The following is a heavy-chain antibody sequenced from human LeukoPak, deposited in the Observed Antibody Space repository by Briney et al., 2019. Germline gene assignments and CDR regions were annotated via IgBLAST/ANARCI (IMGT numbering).Heavy chain of an antibody. V-gene: IGHV3-7*03. CDR1: GFTFSSYW. CDR3: ARRMTGADAFDI. J-gene: IGHJ3*02. CDR2: IKQDGSEK. Sequence: GGSLRLSCAAPGFTFSSYWMSWVRQAPGKGLEWVANIKQDGSEKYYVDSVKGRFTISRDNAKNSLYLQMNSLRAEDTAVYYCARRMTGADAFDIWGQGTMVTVSS. D-gene: IGHD3-10*01.